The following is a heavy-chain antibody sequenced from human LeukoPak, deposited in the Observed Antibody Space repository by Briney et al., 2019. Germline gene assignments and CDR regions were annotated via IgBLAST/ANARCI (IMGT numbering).Heavy chain of an antibody. J-gene: IGHJ6*03. V-gene: IGHV4-39*02. Sequence: PSETLSLTCAVSGGSVRSTSYYWGWIRQPPGKGLEWIASIFYSGNTNYNPSLKSRVTISVDTSKNHFSLKLSSVTAADTAVYYCVTIKGLYYFYYYMDVWGKGTTVTISS. CDR1: GGSVRSTSYY. D-gene: IGHD3-10*01. CDR2: IFYSGNT. CDR3: VTIKGLYYFYYYMDV.